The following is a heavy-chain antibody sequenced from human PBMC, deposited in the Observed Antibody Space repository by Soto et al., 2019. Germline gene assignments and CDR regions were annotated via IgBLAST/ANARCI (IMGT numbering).Heavy chain of an antibody. CDR1: GGSISSSSYY. D-gene: IGHD4-17*01. J-gene: IGHJ4*02. CDR3: ARRTTTVTSSPIDY. V-gene: IGHV4-39*01. Sequence: QLQLQESGPGLVKPSETLSLTCTVSGGSISSSSYYWGWIRQPPGKGLEWIGSIYYSGSTYYNPSLKSRVTIAVDTSKNQFSLKLSSVTAADTAVYYCARRTTTVTSSPIDYWGQGTLVTVCS. CDR2: IYYSGST.